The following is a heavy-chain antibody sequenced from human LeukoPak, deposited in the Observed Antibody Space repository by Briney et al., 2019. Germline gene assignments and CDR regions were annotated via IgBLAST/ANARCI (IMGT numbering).Heavy chain of an antibody. Sequence: ASVKVSCQGSGYTFTSYGISWVRQAHGLGLEWMGWISSYDGSTNYAEKFQDRLTVTTDTSTSTVYMELTSLRSDDTAVYYCARARLPNAYFDYWGQGTLVTVSS. CDR1: GYTFTSYG. CDR3: ARARLPNAYFDY. D-gene: IGHD4-11*01. V-gene: IGHV1-18*01. J-gene: IGHJ4*02. CDR2: ISSYDGST.